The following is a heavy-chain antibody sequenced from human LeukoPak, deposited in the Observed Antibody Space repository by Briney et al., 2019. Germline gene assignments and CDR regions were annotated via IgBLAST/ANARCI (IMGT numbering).Heavy chain of an antibody. D-gene: IGHD3-16*01. CDR3: GRGGGVGTTFWDY. J-gene: IGHJ4*02. V-gene: IGHV1-18*01. CDR1: GYTLSVYG. CDR2: ISAYNGDT. Sequence: ASVKVSCKASGYTLSVYGFAWVRQAPGQGLEGMGWISAYNGDTDYSQKFQGRITMTTDTSTRTAYMELRRLRSDETAVYYCGRGGGVGTTFWDYWGQGTLVTVSS.